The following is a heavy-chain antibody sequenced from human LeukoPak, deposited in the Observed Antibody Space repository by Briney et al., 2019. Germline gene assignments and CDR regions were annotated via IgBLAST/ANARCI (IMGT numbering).Heavy chain of an antibody. CDR1: GYTFTSYG. D-gene: IGHD1-26*01. Sequence: ASVKVSCKASGYTFTSYGISWVRQAPGQGLEWMGWISGYNGNTNYAQKLQGRVTMTTDTSTTTAYMELRSLRSDDTAVYYCARDGAYSGLYYYYGMDVWGQGTTVTVSS. V-gene: IGHV1-18*01. J-gene: IGHJ6*02. CDR3: ARDGAYSGLYYYYGMDV. CDR2: ISGYNGNT.